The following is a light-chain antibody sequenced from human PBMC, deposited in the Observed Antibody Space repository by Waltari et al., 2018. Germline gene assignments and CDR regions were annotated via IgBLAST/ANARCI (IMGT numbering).Light chain of an antibody. CDR3: QAWDRGTVI. Sequence: SYELTQPPSVSVSPGQTASILCLGDKLGGKFISWYQQKPGQATINVIFQDQRRPAGISERFSGSTSGNTATITISEPHPIDEADYCCQAWDRGTVIFGGGTKLAVL. CDR1: KLGGKF. CDR2: QDQ. V-gene: IGLV3-1*01. J-gene: IGLJ2*01.